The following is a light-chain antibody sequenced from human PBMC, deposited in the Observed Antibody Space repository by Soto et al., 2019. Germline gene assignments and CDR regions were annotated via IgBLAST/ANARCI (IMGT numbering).Light chain of an antibody. J-gene: IGKJ1*01. CDR2: AAS. V-gene: IGKV1-17*01. Sequence: DIQMTQSPSSLSASVGDRVTITCRASQDISNDLGWYQQKAGKAPKCLIYAASSLQGGVPSRFSGSESWTDFNPTISSLQPEDFANYYCLQNNSNPLTFGQGTKVDIK. CDR1: QDISND. CDR3: LQNNSNPLT.